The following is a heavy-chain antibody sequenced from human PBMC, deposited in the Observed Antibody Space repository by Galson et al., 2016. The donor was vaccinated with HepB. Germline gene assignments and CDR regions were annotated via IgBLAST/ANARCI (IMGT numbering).Heavy chain of an antibody. CDR1: GYAFPXXD. CDR2: MDPSRGNT. CDR3: ARTKAGVYWYFDL. V-gene: IGHV1-8*01. D-gene: IGHD6-19*01. Sequence: SVKASCKASGYAFPXXDINWVRQAXGQGLEWMGWMDPSRGNTGYAQKFQGRVSMTWDTSVSTAYMELSSLRSEDTAVYYCARTKAGVYWYFDLWGRGTLVTVSS. J-gene: IGHJ2*01.